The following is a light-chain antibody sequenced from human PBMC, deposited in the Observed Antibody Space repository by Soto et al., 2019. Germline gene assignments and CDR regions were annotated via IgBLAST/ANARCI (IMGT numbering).Light chain of an antibody. CDR2: LNSDGSH. CDR1: SRHRNYA. J-gene: IGLJ3*02. Sequence: QLVLTQSPSASASLGASVKLTCTLSSRHRNYAIAWHQQQPEKGPRFLMNLNSDGSHTKGDGIPDRFSGSSSGAERYLIISSLQSEDEADYYCQTWDTGIRVFGGGTQLTVL. V-gene: IGLV4-69*01. CDR3: QTWDTGIRV.